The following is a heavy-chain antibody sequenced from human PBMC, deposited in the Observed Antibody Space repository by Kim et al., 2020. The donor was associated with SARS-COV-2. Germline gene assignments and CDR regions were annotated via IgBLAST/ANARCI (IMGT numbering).Heavy chain of an antibody. CDR2: IYYSGST. V-gene: IGHV4-31*03. CDR1: GGSISSGGYY. Sequence: SETLSLTCTVSGGSISSGGYYWSWIRQHPGKGLEWIGYIYYSGSTYYNPSLKSRVTISVDTSKNQFSLKLSSVTAADTAVYYCASFRMTTVVTPSFWFDPWGQGTLVTVSS. D-gene: IGHD4-17*01. CDR3: ASFRMTTVVTPSFWFDP. J-gene: IGHJ5*02.